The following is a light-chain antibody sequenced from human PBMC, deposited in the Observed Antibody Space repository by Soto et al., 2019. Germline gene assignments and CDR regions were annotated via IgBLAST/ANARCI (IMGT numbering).Light chain of an antibody. Sequence: DIQMTQSPSSLSASLGDSVTITCRASQSVSTFLHWYQQRAGSPPSLLIYASTNLQSGVPSRFSCCGSGTDFSLTITGLQPKDLATYYCKQSDSIPYSFGQGTKLEIK. CDR3: KQSDSIPYS. CDR2: AST. V-gene: IGKV1-39*01. CDR1: QSVSTF. J-gene: IGKJ2*01.